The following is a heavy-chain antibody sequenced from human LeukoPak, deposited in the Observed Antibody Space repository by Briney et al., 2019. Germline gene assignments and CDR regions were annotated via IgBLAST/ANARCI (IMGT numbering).Heavy chain of an antibody. Sequence: QPGGSLRLSCAASGFTFSSYGMHWVRQAPGKGLEGVAVISYDGSNKYYADFVKGRFTISRDNSKNTLYLQMNSLRAEDTAVYYCAKGHRRGFAANCGGDCYPEYFQHWGQGTLVTVSS. CDR2: ISYDGSNK. V-gene: IGHV3-30*18. CDR3: AKGHRRGFAANCGGDCYPEYFQH. D-gene: IGHD2-21*02. J-gene: IGHJ1*01. CDR1: GFTFSSYG.